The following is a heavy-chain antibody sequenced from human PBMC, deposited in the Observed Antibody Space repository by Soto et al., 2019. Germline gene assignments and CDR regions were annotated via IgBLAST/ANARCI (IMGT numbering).Heavy chain of an antibody. V-gene: IGHV3-7*01. J-gene: IGHJ5*02. CDR1: GFTFSSSW. CDR3: AGIQNNWFDP. Sequence: EVQLVESGGGLVQPGGSLRLTCTASGFTFSSSWMAWVRQAPGKGLEWVGNIKHDGSEVYYLDSVRGRFTISRDSAWKSLYLQVNSLRAEDTAVYYCAGIQNNWFDPWGQVTLVVVSS. CDR2: IKHDGSEV.